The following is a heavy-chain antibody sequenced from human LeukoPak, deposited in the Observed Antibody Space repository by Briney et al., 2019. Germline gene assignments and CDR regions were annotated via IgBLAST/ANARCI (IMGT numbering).Heavy chain of an antibody. D-gene: IGHD4-11*01. CDR2: ISGNGGST. CDR3: AKDPFVTVTVTGPGY. CDR1: GFTFSDYY. Sequence: QTGGSLRLSCAASGFTFSDYYMSWIRQAPGKGLEWVSAISGNGGSTYYADSVKGRFTISRDNSKNTLYLQMNSLRAEDTALYYCAKDPFVTVTVTGPGYWGQGTLVTVSS. J-gene: IGHJ4*02. V-gene: IGHV3-23*01.